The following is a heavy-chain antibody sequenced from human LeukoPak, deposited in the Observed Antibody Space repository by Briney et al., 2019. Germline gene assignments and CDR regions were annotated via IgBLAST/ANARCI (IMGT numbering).Heavy chain of an antibody. J-gene: IGHJ4*02. Sequence: GESLKISCKGSGYSFTNYWIGWVRQMPGQGPEWIGIIHPRDSETVYTPSFRGQVTISADKSTTTAYLQWSSLKASDTAIYFCARYEDLYLFDYWGQGTLVTVSS. CDR3: ARYEDLYLFDY. V-gene: IGHV5-51*01. CDR2: IHPRDSET. D-gene: IGHD3-16*01. CDR1: GYSFTNYW.